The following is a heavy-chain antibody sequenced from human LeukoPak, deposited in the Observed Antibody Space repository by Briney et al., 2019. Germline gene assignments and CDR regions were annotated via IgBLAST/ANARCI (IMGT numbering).Heavy chain of an antibody. CDR3: AKAIVVVPATPLGVDY. CDR2: IRYDGSNK. Sequence: GGSLRLSCAASGFTFSSYGMHWVRQAPGKGLEWVAFIRYDGSNKYYADSVKGRFTISRDNSKNTLYLQMNSLRAEDTAVYYCAKAIVVVPATPLGVDYWGQGTLATVSS. J-gene: IGHJ4*02. CDR1: GFTFSSYG. V-gene: IGHV3-30*02. D-gene: IGHD2-2*01.